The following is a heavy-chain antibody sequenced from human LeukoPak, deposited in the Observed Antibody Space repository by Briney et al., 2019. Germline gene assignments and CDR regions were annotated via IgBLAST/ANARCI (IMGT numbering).Heavy chain of an antibody. J-gene: IGHJ6*04. Sequence: GRSLRLSCAASGFTFSSYGMHWVRQAPGKGLEWVAVIWYDGSNKYYADSVKGRFTISRDNSKNTLYLQMNCLRAEDTAVYYCARDGYYGSGSQTYYCYYYGMDVWGKGTTVTVSS. CDR3: ARDGYYGSGSQTYYCYYYGMDV. V-gene: IGHV3-33*01. CDR2: IWYDGSNK. CDR1: GFTFSSYG. D-gene: IGHD3-10*01.